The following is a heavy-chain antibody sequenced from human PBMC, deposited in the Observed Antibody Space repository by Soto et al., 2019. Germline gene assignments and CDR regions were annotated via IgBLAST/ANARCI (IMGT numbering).Heavy chain of an antibody. V-gene: IGHV3-30*04. CDR1: GFTFSSFT. J-gene: IGHJ4*02. Sequence: AGSLRLSCAASGFTFSSFTMHWVRQPPGEGLDWVAVISGDERDKRYAGSVQGRFTISRDNSKSTLYLQMNNLRIEDTAIYYCARDLSGVGIESQWGQGTLVTVSS. CDR2: ISGDERDK. D-gene: IGHD3-10*01. CDR3: ARDLSGVGIESQ.